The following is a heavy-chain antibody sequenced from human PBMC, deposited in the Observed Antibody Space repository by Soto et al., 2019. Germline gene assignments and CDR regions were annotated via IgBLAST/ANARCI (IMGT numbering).Heavy chain of an antibody. J-gene: IGHJ5*02. Sequence: SETLSLTCTVSGGSISSYYWSWIRQPAGKGLEWIGRIYTSGSTNYNPSLKSRVTMSVDTSKNQFSLKLSSVTAADTAVYYCAREPRTGKRDNWFDPRGQGTLVTVSS. CDR1: GGSISSYY. V-gene: IGHV4-4*07. CDR3: AREPRTGKRDNWFDP. CDR2: IYTSGST.